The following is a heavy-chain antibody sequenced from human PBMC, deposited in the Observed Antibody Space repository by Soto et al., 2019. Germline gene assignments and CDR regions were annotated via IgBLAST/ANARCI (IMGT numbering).Heavy chain of an antibody. Sequence: PGGSLRLSCAASGFTFSSYAMSWVRQAPGKGLEWVSAISGSGGSTYYADSVKGRFTISRDNSKNTLYLQMNSLRAEDTAVYYCAKAVPLRYFDWLLPLQHWGQGTLVTVS. V-gene: IGHV3-23*01. D-gene: IGHD3-9*01. CDR3: AKAVPLRYFDWLLPLQH. CDR1: GFTFSSYA. J-gene: IGHJ1*01. CDR2: ISGSGGST.